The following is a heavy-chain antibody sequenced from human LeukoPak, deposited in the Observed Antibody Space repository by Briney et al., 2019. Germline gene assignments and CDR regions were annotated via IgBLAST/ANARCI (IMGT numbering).Heavy chain of an antibody. Sequence: PGGTLRLSCADSGFTFSNYNMNWVRQAPGKAMEWVSSITSSGTYTFYADSVKGRFTISRDNAKNSLYLQMGSLGPEDTAVDYCARDPYSGNYGTYYYYYMDVWGKGTTVTISS. CDR3: ARDPYSGNYGTYYYYYMDV. V-gene: IGHV3-21*01. CDR1: GFTFSNYN. J-gene: IGHJ6*03. D-gene: IGHD1-26*01. CDR2: ITSSGTYT.